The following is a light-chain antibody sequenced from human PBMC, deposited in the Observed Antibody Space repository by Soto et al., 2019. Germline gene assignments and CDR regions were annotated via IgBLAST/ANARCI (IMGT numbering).Light chain of an antibody. CDR2: DVS. V-gene: IGLV2-14*03. CDR1: SSDVGGYDY. CDR3: NSYTSSTTLV. Sequence: QSALTQPASVSGSPGQSITISCTGTSSDVGGYDYVSWYHQHPGKAPKLMIYDVSSRPSGVSNRFSGSKSGSTASLTISGLQAEDEADYYCNSYTSSTTLVFGGGTKLTVL. J-gene: IGLJ2*01.